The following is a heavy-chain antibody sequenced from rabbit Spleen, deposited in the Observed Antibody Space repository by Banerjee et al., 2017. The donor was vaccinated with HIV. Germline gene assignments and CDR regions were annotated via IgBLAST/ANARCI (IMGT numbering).Heavy chain of an antibody. CDR3: ARDTGTSFSSYGMDL. CDR2: IDAGSSGFT. J-gene: IGHJ6*01. CDR1: GVSFSLSSY. V-gene: IGHV1S40*01. D-gene: IGHD7-1*01. Sequence: QSLEESGGDLVKPGASLTLTCTASGVSFSLSSYMCWVRQAPGKGLEWIACIDAGSSGFTYHASWAKGRFTISKTSSTTVTLQMTSLTAADTATYFCARDTGTSFSSYGMDLWGPGTLVTVS.